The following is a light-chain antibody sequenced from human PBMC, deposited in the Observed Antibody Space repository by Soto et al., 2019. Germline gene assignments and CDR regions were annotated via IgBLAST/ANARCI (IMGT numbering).Light chain of an antibody. Sequence: EAVLTQYQATLSVSPGERVTLSCRASQSVATNLAWYQQRPGQAPRLLIYGASKRAIGLPARFSGSGSGTEFTLTITSLQSEDFAVYCCQQYNNWPQTFGQATKVAIK. J-gene: IGKJ1*01. CDR1: QSVATN. V-gene: IGKV3-15*01. CDR3: QQYNNWPQT. CDR2: GAS.